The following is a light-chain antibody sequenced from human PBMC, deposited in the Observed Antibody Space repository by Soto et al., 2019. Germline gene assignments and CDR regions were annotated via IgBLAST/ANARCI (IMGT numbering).Light chain of an antibody. CDR1: QSVGGS. CDR3: QQYRNWLRT. CDR2: GAS. V-gene: IGKV3-15*01. Sequence: EIVMTQSPATLSVSPGERATLSCRASQSVGGSLAWYQQKPGQAPGLLIYGASTRATGVPARFSGSGSGTEFTLPFSTLQSEAFAFYYCQQYRNWLRTCGQGTKGNIK. J-gene: IGKJ1*01.